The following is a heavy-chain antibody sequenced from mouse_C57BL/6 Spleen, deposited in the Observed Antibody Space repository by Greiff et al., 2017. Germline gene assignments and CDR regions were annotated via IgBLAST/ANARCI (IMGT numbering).Heavy chain of an antibody. CDR3: TPDYYCSSTQGDVDV. Sequence: VQLQQSGAELVRPGASVKLSCTASGFNIKDYYMHWVKQRPEQGLEWIGRIDPEDGDTEYAPKFQGKATMTADTSSNTAYLQLSSLTSEDTAVYYGTPDYYCSSTQGDVDVWGKGTTVTVSS. J-gene: IGHJ1*03. CDR2: IDPEDGDT. CDR1: GFNIKDYY. D-gene: IGHD1-1*01. V-gene: IGHV14-1*01.